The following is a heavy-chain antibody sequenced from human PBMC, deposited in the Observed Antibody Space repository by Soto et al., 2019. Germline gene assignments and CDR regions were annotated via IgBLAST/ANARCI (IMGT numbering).Heavy chain of an antibody. Sequence: VQLQESGPGLVKPSGTLSLTCAVSGGSISSSNWWSWVRQPPGKGLEWIGEIYHSGSTNYNPSLKSQITISVDKSKNQFSVKLSSVTAADTAVYYCAGRRDGSGSLDYWGQGTLVTVSS. CDR3: AGRRDGSGSLDY. CDR1: GGSISSSNW. V-gene: IGHV4-4*02. CDR2: IYHSGST. J-gene: IGHJ4*02. D-gene: IGHD3-10*01.